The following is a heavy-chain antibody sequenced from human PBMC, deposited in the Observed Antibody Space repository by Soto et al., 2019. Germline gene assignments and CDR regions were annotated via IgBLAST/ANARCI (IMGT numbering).Heavy chain of an antibody. CDR3: ARAIFGVVISNAMDV. CDR1: GYTFTSYG. CDR2: ISAYNGNT. D-gene: IGHD3-3*01. V-gene: IGHV1-18*04. J-gene: IGHJ6*02. Sequence: ASVKVSCKASGYTFTSYGISWVRQAPGQGLEWMGWISAYNGNTNYAQKLRGRVTMTTDTSTSTAYMELRSLRSDDTAVYYCARAIFGVVISNAMDVWGQGTTVTVSS.